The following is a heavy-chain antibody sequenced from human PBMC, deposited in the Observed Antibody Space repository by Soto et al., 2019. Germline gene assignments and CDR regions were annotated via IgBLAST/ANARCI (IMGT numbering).Heavy chain of an antibody. CDR3: AREPGYSSGWYYYFDY. J-gene: IGHJ4*02. CDR2: IYSGGST. CDR1: GFTVSSNY. Sequence: GGSLRLSCAASGFTVSSNYMSWVRQAPGKGLEWVSVIYSGGSTYYADSVKGRFTISRDNSKNTLYLQMNSLRAEDTAVYYCAREPGYSSGWYYYFDYWGQGTLVTVS. V-gene: IGHV3-66*01. D-gene: IGHD6-19*01.